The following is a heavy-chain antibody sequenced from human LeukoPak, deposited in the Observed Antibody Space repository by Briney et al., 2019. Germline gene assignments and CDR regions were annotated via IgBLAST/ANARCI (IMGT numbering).Heavy chain of an antibody. J-gene: IGHJ4*02. CDR3: AADLYNWNHIFDY. V-gene: IGHV1-46*01. CDR1: GYTFTSYY. CDR2: INPSGGST. Sequence: ASVTVSCKASGYTFTSYYMHWVRQAPGQGLEWMGIINPSGGSTSYAQKFQGRVTMTRDTSTSTVYMELSSLRSEDTAVYYCAADLYNWNHIFDYWGQGTLVTVSS. D-gene: IGHD1-14*01.